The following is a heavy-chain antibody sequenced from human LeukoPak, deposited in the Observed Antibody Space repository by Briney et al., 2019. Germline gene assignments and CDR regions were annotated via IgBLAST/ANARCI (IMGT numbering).Heavy chain of an antibody. CDR1: GFTFSSYS. V-gene: IGHV3-21*01. CDR3: ARDRATGYYGSGSYPKNPFDY. J-gene: IGHJ4*02. D-gene: IGHD3-10*01. Sequence: GGSLRLSCAASGFTFSSYSMNWVRQAPGKGLEWVSSISSSSSYIYYADSVKGRFTISRDNAKNSLYLQMNSLRAEDTAVYYCARDRATGYYGSGSYPKNPFDYWGQGTLVTVSS. CDR2: ISSSSSYI.